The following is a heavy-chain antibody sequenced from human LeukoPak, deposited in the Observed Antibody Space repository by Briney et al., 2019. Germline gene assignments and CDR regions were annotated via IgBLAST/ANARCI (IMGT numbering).Heavy chain of an antibody. CDR1: GFTFSIYA. V-gene: IGHV3-23*01. Sequence: GGSLRLSCAASGFTFSIYAMNWVRQAPGKGLEWVSAVRGGGVRGGVNTYYAGSVKGRFTISRDNAKNSLYLQMNSLRAEDTALYYCAKDIGNTLYYFDYWGQGTLVTVSS. CDR3: AKDIGNTLYYFDY. CDR2: VRGGGVRGGVNT. J-gene: IGHJ4*02. D-gene: IGHD2-2*02.